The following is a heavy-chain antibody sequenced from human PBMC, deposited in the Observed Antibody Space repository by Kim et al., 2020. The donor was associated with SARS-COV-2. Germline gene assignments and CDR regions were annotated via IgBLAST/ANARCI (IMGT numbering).Heavy chain of an antibody. CDR3: AKIPGVSGYDPRASYHYYYAADV. CDR2: VSYDGSNE. J-gene: IGHJ6*02. CDR1: GFSFYNFA. Sequence: GGSLRLSCAASGFSFYNFAMHWVRQAPGKGLEWVASVSYDGSNENYGDSVKGRFTISRDNSNNMLYLQMNSLRAEDTAVYYCAKIPGVSGYDPRASYHYYYAADVWGQGTTVTVSS. V-gene: IGHV3-30*18. D-gene: IGHD5-12*01.